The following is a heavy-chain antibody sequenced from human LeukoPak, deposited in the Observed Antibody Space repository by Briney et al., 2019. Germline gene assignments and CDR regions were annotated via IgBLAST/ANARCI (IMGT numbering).Heavy chain of an antibody. CDR3: AKDGNWASVS. D-gene: IGHD7-27*01. Sequence: GGSLRLSCVGSGFTFSVHWVRQVPGKGLEWLTFIRHDGTDQHYADSVRGQFTISRDNSKNTVYLQMNSLRPEDTALYYCAKDGNWASVSWGQGTLVTVSS. CDR2: IRHDGTDQ. J-gene: IGHJ5*02. V-gene: IGHV3-30*02. CDR1: GFTFS.